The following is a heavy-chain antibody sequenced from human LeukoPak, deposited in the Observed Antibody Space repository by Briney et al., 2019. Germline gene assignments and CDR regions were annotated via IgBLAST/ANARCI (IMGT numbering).Heavy chain of an antibody. J-gene: IGHJ3*02. CDR2: INHSGST. V-gene: IGHV4-34*01. Sequence: SETLSLTCAVYGGSFSGYYWSWIRQPPGKGLEWIGEINHSGSTNYNPSLKSRVTISLDTSKNQFSLKLSSVTAADTAVYYCARPKYSGDAFDIWGQGTMVTVSS. CDR1: GGSFSGYY. CDR3: ARPKYSGDAFDI. D-gene: IGHD2/OR15-2a*01.